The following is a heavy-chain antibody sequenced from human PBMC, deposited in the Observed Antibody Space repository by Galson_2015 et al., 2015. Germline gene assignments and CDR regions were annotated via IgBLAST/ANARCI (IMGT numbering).Heavy chain of an antibody. D-gene: IGHD6-19*01. CDR3: ARGFSSGWAGSYGMDV. CDR2: ISSSSSTI. CDR1: GFTFSSYS. Sequence: SLRLSCAASGFTFSSYSMNWVRQAPGKGLEWVSYISSSSSTIYYADSVKGRFTISRDNAKNSLYLQMNSLRDEDTAVYYCARGFSSGWAGSYGMDVWGQGTTVTVSS. J-gene: IGHJ6*02. V-gene: IGHV3-48*02.